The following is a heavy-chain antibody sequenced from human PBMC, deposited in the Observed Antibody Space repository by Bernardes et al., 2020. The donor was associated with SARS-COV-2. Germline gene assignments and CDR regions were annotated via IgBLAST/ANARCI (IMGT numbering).Heavy chain of an antibody. J-gene: IGHJ5*02. CDR3: ARPGGHCSRTSCPWNWFDP. D-gene: IGHD2-2*01. CDR2: ISADGGNE. V-gene: IGHV3-30*03. CDR1: GFNFGNYA. Sequence: GGSLRLSCGGSGFNFGNYAMHWVRQSPGKGLEWVAVISADGGNEYYGDSVKGRFTISRDNSRNTVYLQMNGLRVEDMAVYYCARPGGHCSRTSCPWNWFDPWGQGTLVIVSS.